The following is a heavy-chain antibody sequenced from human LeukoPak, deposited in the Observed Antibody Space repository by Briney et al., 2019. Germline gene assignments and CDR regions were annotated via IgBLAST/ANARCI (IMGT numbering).Heavy chain of an antibody. CDR2: IYYSGST. CDR3: ARVSDDYGDYYFDY. CDR1: GGSISSYY. Sequence: SETLSLTCTVSGGSISSYYWSWIRQPPGKGLDWIGDIYYSGSTNYNPSLKSRVTISVDTSKNQFSLKLSSVTAADTAVYYCARVSDDYGDYYFDYWGQGTLVTVSS. D-gene: IGHD4-17*01. V-gene: IGHV4-59*01. J-gene: IGHJ4*02.